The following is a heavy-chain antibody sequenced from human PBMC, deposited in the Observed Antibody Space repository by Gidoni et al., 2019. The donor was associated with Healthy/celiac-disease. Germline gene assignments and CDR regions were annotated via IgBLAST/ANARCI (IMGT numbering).Heavy chain of an antibody. J-gene: IGHJ4*02. Sequence: EVQLLESGGGLVQPGGSLRLSCAASGFTFSSYDISWVHQAPGKGLEWVSAISGSGGSTYYADSVKGRFTISRDNSKNTLYLQMNSLRAEDTAVYYCAKDLDTVTMVRGVIITAFDYWGQGTLVTVSS. CDR2: ISGSGGST. D-gene: IGHD3-10*01. V-gene: IGHV3-23*01. CDR1: GFTFSSYD. CDR3: AKDLDTVTMVRGVIITAFDY.